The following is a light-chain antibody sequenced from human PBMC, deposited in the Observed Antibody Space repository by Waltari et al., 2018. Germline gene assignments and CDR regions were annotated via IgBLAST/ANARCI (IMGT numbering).Light chain of an antibody. CDR1: QSISSF. CDR3: QQRAHWPLT. J-gene: IGKJ4*01. V-gene: IGKV3-11*01. CDR2: DAS. Sequence: DTVLTQSPVTLAVSPGETATLSCRASQSISSFLAWYQQKPGQSPRLLIYDASHRATGIPARFSGTGSGTDFTLTIDHLEPDDFAVYYCQQRAHWPLTFGGGTKVEV.